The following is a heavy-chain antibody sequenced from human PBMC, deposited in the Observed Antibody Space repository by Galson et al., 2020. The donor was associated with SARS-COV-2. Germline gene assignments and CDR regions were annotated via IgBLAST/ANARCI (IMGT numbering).Heavy chain of an antibody. D-gene: IGHD6-6*01. V-gene: IGHV4-34*01. J-gene: IGHJ5*02. Sequence: SETLSLTCAVYGGSFSGYYWIWIRQPPGKGLEWIGEINHSGSTNYNPSLKSRVTISVDTSKNQFSLKLSSVTAADTAVYYCARGGGIAARLVSRGRFDPWGQGTLVTVSS. CDR3: ARGGGIAARLVSRGRFDP. CDR1: GGSFSGYY. CDR2: INHSGST.